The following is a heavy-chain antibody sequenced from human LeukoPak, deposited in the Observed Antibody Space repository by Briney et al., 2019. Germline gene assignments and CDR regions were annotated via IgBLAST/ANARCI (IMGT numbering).Heavy chain of an antibody. Sequence: EASVKVSCKASGYTFTGYYMHWVRQAPGQGLEWMGWVNPNSGGTNYAQKFQGRVTMTRDTSISTAYMELSRLRSDGTAVYYCARAFTIFGVVIKIRAFDIWGQGTMVTVSS. CDR2: VNPNSGGT. D-gene: IGHD3-3*01. CDR1: GYTFTGYY. V-gene: IGHV1-2*02. J-gene: IGHJ3*02. CDR3: ARAFTIFGVVIKIRAFDI.